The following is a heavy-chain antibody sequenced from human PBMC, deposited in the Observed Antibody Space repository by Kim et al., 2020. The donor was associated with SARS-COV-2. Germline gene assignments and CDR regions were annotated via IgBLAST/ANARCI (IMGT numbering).Heavy chain of an antibody. J-gene: IGHJ6*02. Sequence: DSVKGRLPISRDNAKNSLYLQMNSLRDEDTAVYYCARDQWLRGLYYGMDVWGQGTTVTVSS. D-gene: IGHD5-12*01. CDR3: ARDQWLRGLYYGMDV. V-gene: IGHV3-48*02.